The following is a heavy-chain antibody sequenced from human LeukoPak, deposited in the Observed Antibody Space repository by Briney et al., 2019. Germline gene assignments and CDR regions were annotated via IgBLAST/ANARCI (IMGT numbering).Heavy chain of an antibody. CDR3: ASWPVGWYGEDS. D-gene: IGHD6-19*01. CDR1: GLSVSSNF. CDR2: ICGGGST. Sequence: GGSLRHSCSATGLSVSSNFMSWVRQAPGKGLEWVSVICGGGSTYYADSVKGRFTISRDTPKNTLYLQMNSLRVEDTAVYYCASWPVGWYGEDSWGQGTLVTVSS. V-gene: IGHV3-53*01. J-gene: IGHJ4*02.